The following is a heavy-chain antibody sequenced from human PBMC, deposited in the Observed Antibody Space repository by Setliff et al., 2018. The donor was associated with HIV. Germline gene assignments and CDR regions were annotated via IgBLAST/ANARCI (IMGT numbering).Heavy chain of an antibody. Sequence: ASVKVSCKVSGYTLSELSVHWVRQAPGQGLEWMGWISAYNGNTNYAQKLQGRVTMTTDTSTSTAYMELRSLRSDDTAVYYCAREGLIWFGELSLDDAFDIWGQGTMVTVSS. CDR3: AREGLIWFGELSLDDAFDI. CDR2: ISAYNGNT. V-gene: IGHV1-18*01. CDR1: GYTLSELS. D-gene: IGHD3-10*01. J-gene: IGHJ3*02.